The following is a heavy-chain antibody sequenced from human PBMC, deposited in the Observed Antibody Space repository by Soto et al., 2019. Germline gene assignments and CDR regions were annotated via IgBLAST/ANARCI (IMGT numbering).Heavy chain of an antibody. J-gene: IGHJ4*02. V-gene: IGHV4-34*01. CDR1: GGSFSGYY. Sequence: PSETLSLTCAVYGGSFSGYYWSWIRQPPGKGLEWIGEINHSGSTNYNPSLKSRVTISVDTSKNQFSLKLRSVTAADTAVYYCARVVSKHSNTYYFDYWGQGTLVTVSS. CDR2: INHSGST. CDR3: ARVVSKHSNTYYFDY. D-gene: IGHD2-2*01.